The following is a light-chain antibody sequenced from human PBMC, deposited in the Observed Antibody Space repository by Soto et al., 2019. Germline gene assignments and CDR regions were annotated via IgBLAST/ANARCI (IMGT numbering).Light chain of an antibody. CDR3: NSYTSSFTWV. CDR1: SSDVGNYNY. V-gene: IGLV2-14*01. Sequence: QSALTQPASVSGSPGQTITISCTGTSSDVGNYNYVSWYQQYPGKAPKVMIYDVSNRPSGVSNRFSGSKSGNTASLTIAGLQAEDEADYYCNSYTSSFTWVFGGGTKLTVL. CDR2: DVS. J-gene: IGLJ3*02.